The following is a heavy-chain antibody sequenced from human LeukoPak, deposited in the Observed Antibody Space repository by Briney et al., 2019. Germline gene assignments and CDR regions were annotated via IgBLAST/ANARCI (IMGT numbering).Heavy chain of an antibody. V-gene: IGHV4-4*02. D-gene: IGHD1-26*01. CDR2: IYHSGST. Sequence: PSGTLSLTCAVSGGSISSSNWWSWVRQPPGKGLEWIGEIYHSGSTNHNPSLKSRVTISVDKSKNQFSLKLSSVTAADTAVYYCARVSGSYYPGWFDPWGQGTLVTVSS. CDR3: ARVSGSYYPGWFDP. CDR1: GGSISSSNW. J-gene: IGHJ5*02.